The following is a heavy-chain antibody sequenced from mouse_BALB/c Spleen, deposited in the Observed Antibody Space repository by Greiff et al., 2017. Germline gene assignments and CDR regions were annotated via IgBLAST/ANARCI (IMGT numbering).Heavy chain of an antibody. CDR1: GFTFSSYT. CDR3: ARGYGYGYWYFDV. V-gene: IGHV5-12-2*01. CDR2: ISNGGGST. J-gene: IGHJ1*01. D-gene: IGHD1-2*01. Sequence: EVNLVESGGGLVQPGGSLKLSCAASGFTFSSYTMSWVRQTPEKRLEWVAYISNGGGSTYYPDTVKGRFTISRDNAKNTLYLQMSSLKSEDTAMYYCARGYGYGYWYFDVWGAGTTVTVSS.